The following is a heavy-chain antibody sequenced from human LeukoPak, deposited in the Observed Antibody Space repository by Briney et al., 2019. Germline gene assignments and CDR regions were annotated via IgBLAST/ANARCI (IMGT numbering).Heavy chain of an antibody. CDR1: GGSITSSSYY. D-gene: IGHD3-3*01. Sequence: PETLSLTCTVSGGSITSSSYYWGWIRQPPGKGLEWIGEINHSGSTNYNPSLKSRVTISVDTSKNQFSLKLSSVTAADTAVYYCARGIYDFWSGYYTLWGQGTLVTVSS. CDR3: ARGIYDFWSGYYTL. CDR2: INHSGST. J-gene: IGHJ4*02. V-gene: IGHV4-39*07.